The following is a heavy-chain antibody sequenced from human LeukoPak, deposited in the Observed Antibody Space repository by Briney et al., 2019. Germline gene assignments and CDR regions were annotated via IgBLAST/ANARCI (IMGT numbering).Heavy chain of an antibody. CDR3: AKDLNYDFWSGLGN. D-gene: IGHD3-3*01. CDR1: GFTFSDHY. J-gene: IGHJ4*02. V-gene: IGHV3-11*05. Sequence: GGSLRLSCAASGFTFSDHYMSWIRQIPGKGLEWVSYISSSSSYTNYADSVKGRFTISRDNAKNSLYLQMNSLRAEDTAVYYCAKDLNYDFWSGLGNWGQGTLVTVSS. CDR2: ISSSSSYT.